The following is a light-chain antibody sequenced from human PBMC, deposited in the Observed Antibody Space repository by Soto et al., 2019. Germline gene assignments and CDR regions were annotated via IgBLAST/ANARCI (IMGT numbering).Light chain of an antibody. Sequence: QSALTQPASVSGSPGQSVTISCAGTSSDVGTYNLVSWYQQYPGKAPKVIIYEGSKRPSEVSNRFSGSKSGSTASLTISGLQAEDEGDYYCCSYAGSSSLDYVFGTGTKVTVL. J-gene: IGLJ1*01. CDR2: EGS. CDR1: SSDVGTYNL. V-gene: IGLV2-23*03. CDR3: CSYAGSSSLDYV.